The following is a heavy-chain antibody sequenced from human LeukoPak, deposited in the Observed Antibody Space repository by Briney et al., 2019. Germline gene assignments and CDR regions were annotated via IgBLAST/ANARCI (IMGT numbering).Heavy chain of an antibody. CDR2: IYYSGST. CDR3: AGRFYSGSYYVGDHFDY. J-gene: IGHJ4*02. V-gene: IGHV4-59*01. D-gene: IGHD1-26*01. CDR1: GGSISSYY. Sequence: PSETLSLTCTVSGGSISSYYWSWIRQPPGKGLEWIGYIYYSGSTNYNPSLKSRVTISVDTSKNQFSLKLSSVTAADTAVYYCAGRFYSGSYYVGDHFDYWGQGTLVTVSS.